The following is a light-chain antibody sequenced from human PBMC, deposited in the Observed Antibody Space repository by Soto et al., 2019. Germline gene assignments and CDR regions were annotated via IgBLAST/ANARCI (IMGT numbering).Light chain of an antibody. Sequence: EVVLTQSPGTLSLSRGEGATLSCRASQSVSSYLAWYQQKPGQAPRLLIYDASNRATGIPARFSGSGSGTDFTLTINRVAPEDFAVYFCQQYVSLPITFGQGTRLEIK. CDR2: DAS. V-gene: IGKV3-20*01. J-gene: IGKJ5*01. CDR1: QSVSSY. CDR3: QQYVSLPIT.